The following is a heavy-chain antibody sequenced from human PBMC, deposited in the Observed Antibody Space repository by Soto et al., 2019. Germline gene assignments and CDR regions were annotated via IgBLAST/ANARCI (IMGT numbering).Heavy chain of an antibody. CDR3: ARESSSGTFDN. V-gene: IGHV1-18*04. D-gene: IGHD3-22*01. CDR2: ISTENGNT. J-gene: IGHJ4*02. Sequence: ASVKVSCKASGYTFINNAITWVRQAPGQGLEWMGWISTENGNTNYAQNLQGRVILTRDRSTNTAYMELRSLRPEDTATYYCARESSSGTFDNWGQGALVTVSS. CDR1: GYTFINNA.